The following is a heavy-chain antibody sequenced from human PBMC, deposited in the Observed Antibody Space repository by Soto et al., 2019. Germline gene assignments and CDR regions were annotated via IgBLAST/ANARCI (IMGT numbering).Heavy chain of an antibody. CDR3: ARVLTADRTKYYYYGMDV. D-gene: IGHD1-1*01. V-gene: IGHV3-30-3*01. Sequence: QVQLVESGGGVVQPGRSLRLSCAASGFTFSSYAMHWVRQAPGKGLEWVAVISYDGSNKYYADSVKGRFTISRDNSKNTLYLQMNSLRAEDTAVYYCARVLTADRTKYYYYGMDVWGQGTTVTVSS. CDR1: GFTFSSYA. J-gene: IGHJ6*02. CDR2: ISYDGSNK.